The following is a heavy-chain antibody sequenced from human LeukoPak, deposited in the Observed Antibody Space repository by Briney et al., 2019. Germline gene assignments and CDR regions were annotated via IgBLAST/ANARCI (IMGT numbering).Heavy chain of an antibody. D-gene: IGHD6-6*01. CDR2: INPNSGGT. V-gene: IGHV1-2*02. CDR3: ASLVGTYSSSSGVDY. CDR1: GYTFTSYY. Sequence: ASVKVSCKASGYTFTSYYMHWVRQAPGQGLEWMGWINPNSGGTNYAQKFQGRVTMTRDTSISTAYMELSRLRSDDTAVYYCASLVGTYSSSSGVDYWGQGTLVTVSS. J-gene: IGHJ4*02.